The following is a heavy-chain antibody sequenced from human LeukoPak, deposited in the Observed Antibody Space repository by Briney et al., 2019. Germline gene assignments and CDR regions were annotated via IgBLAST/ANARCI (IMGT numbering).Heavy chain of an antibody. CDR2: IWYDGSIQ. CDR3: ARAGYCSGGSCYGSDY. V-gene: IGHV3-33*01. CDR1: GFTFSSYG. J-gene: IGHJ4*02. D-gene: IGHD2-15*01. Sequence: GGSLRLSCAASGFTFSSYGMHWVRQAPGKGVEWVAAIWYDGSIQYYADSGKGRFTISRDNSKNTLYLQMDSLRAEDTAVYYCARAGYCSGGSCYGSDYWGQGTLVSVSS.